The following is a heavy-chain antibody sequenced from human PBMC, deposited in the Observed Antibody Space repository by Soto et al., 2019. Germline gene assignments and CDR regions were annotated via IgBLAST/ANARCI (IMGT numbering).Heavy chain of an antibody. CDR1: GGTLNSYT. J-gene: IGHJ4*02. CDR3: SISNSYGRGDF. V-gene: IGHV1-69*01. CDR2: IIPVFGTT. D-gene: IGHD4-17*01. Sequence: QVQLVQSGAEVKKPGSSVRVSCKASGGTLNSYTISWVRQAPGQGLEWMGGIIPVFGTTDYAQTFQGRVTITADQSTGTAYLDLFSLISEDTAIYYCSISNSYGRGDFWGQGTLVTVSS.